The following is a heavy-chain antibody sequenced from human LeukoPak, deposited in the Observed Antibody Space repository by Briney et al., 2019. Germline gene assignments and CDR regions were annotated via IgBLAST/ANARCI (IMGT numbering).Heavy chain of an antibody. D-gene: IGHD3-3*01. CDR1: GFTFSSYA. CDR3: ARSLRFLEWLFDAFDI. J-gene: IGHJ3*02. V-gene: IGHV3-30-3*01. CDR2: ISYDGSNK. Sequence: GGSLRLSCAASGFTFSSYAMHWVRQAPGKGLEWVAVISYDGSNKYYADSVKGRFTISRDNSKNTLYLQMNSLRAEDTAVYYCARSLRFLEWLFDAFDIWGQGTMVTVSS.